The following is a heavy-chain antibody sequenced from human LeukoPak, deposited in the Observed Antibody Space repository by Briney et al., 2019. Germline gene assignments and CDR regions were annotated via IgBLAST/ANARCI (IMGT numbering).Heavy chain of an antibody. Sequence: SETLSLTCTVSGGSISSYYWSWIRQPPGKGLEWIGYIYYSGSTNYNPSLKSRVTIPVDTSKNQFSLKLSSVAAADTAVYYCARASSSWYYFDYWGQGTLVTVSS. CDR2: IYYSGST. J-gene: IGHJ4*02. V-gene: IGHV4-59*01. CDR1: GGSISSYY. D-gene: IGHD6-13*01. CDR3: ARASSSWYYFDY.